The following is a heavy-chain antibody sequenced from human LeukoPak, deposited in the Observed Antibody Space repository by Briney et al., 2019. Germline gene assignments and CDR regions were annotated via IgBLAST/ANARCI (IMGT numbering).Heavy chain of an antibody. D-gene: IGHD2-15*01. CDR1: GFTFSSYD. CDR3: ARGGNRYCRGGSCYMLDY. J-gene: IGHJ4*02. Sequence: GGSLRLSCAASGFTFSSYDMHWVRHAPGKGLEWVSAICTAGDTYYPGSVTGRFTISRENAKNSLYLQMNSLRAGDTAVYYCARGGNRYCRGGSCYMLDYWGQGTLVTVSS. CDR2: ICTAGDT. V-gene: IGHV3-13*01.